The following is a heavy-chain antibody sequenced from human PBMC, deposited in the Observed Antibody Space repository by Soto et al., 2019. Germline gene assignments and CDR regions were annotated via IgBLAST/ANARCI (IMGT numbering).Heavy chain of an antibody. D-gene: IGHD3-10*01. CDR2: ISYDGSNK. Sequence: GGSLRLSCAASGFTFSSYAMHWVRQAPGKGLEWVAVISYDGSNKYYADSVKGRFTISRDNSKNTLYLQMNSLRAEDTAVYYCARNTLRYYGSGSYLIYGMDVWGQGTTVTVSS. CDR3: ARNTLRYYGSGSYLIYGMDV. CDR1: GFTFSSYA. V-gene: IGHV3-30-3*01. J-gene: IGHJ6*02.